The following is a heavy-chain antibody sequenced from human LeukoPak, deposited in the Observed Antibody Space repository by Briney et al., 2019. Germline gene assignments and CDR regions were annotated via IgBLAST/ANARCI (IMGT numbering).Heavy chain of an antibody. V-gene: IGHV1-46*01. CDR2: SNPTTGST. CDR1: GYTFTTYY. D-gene: IGHD1-1*01. Sequence: GASVKVSCKASGYTFTTYYIQWVRQAPGQRLEWLGISNPTTGSTTYAQKFQGRVTMTRDMSTGTVYMEVSSLRSEDTAVYYCARDPGLTTDYYYMDVWGKGTTVTVSS. J-gene: IGHJ6*03. CDR3: ARDPGLTTDYYYMDV.